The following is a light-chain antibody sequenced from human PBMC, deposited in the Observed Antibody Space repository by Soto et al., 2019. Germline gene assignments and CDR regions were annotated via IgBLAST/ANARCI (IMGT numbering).Light chain of an antibody. Sequence: AIRMTQSPSSFSASTGDRVTITCRASQGISSYLAWYQQKPGKAPKLLIYAASTLQSGVPSRFSGSGSGTEFTLTISGLQPDDFATYYCQQYNSYPYTFGPGTKVDIK. CDR2: AAS. CDR1: QGISSY. V-gene: IGKV1-8*01. J-gene: IGKJ3*01. CDR3: QQYNSYPYT.